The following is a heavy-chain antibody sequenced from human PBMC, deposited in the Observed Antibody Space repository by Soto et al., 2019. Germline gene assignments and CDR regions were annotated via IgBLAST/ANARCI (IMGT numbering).Heavy chain of an antibody. Sequence: GGSLRLSCAASGFTFSSYSMNWVRQAPGKGLEWVSSISSSSSYIYYADSVKGRFTISRDNAKNSLYLQMNSLRAEDTAVYYCARDGGHQELGPYYFDYWGQGTLVTVSS. D-gene: IGHD7-27*01. J-gene: IGHJ4*02. CDR1: GFTFSSYS. CDR3: ARDGGHQELGPYYFDY. CDR2: ISSSSSYI. V-gene: IGHV3-21*01.